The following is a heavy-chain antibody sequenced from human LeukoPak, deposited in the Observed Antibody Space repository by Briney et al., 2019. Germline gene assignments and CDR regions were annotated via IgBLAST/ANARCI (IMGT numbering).Heavy chain of an antibody. CDR2: INHSGST. CDR1: GGSFSGYY. J-gene: IGHJ6*04. D-gene: IGHD3-10*01. Sequence: PSETLSLTCAVYGGSFSGYYWSWIRQPPGKGLEWIGEINHSGSTNYNPSLKSRVTISVDTSKNQFSLKLSSVTAADTAVYYCARVPRGLRITMVRGARGDYYGMDVWGKGTTVTVSS. CDR3: ARVPRGLRITMVRGARGDYYGMDV. V-gene: IGHV4-34*01.